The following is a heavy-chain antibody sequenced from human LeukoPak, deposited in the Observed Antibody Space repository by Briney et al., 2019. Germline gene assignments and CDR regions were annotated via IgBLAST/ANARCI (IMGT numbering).Heavy chain of an antibody. CDR1: GFTVSSNY. CDR2: IYSGGST. V-gene: IGHV3-53*01. CDR3: ARNYGDYDY. Sequence: PGGSLRLSCAVSGFTVSSNYMSWVRQAPGKGLEWVSVIYSGGSTYYADSVKGRFTISRDNSKNTLYLQMNSLRAEDTAVYYCARNYGDYDYWGQGTLVTVSS. J-gene: IGHJ4*02. D-gene: IGHD4-17*01.